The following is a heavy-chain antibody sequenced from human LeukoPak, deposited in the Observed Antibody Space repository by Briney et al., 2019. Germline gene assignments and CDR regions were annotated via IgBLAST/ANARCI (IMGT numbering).Heavy chain of an antibody. J-gene: IGHJ4*02. CDR1: GYTFTGYY. V-gene: IGHV1-46*01. D-gene: IGHD6-13*01. CDR3: ARDPSSLEYFDY. CDR2: INPSGGST. Sequence: GASVKVSCKASGYTFTGYYMHWVRQAPGQGLEWMGIINPSGGSTSYAQKFQGRVTMTRDTSTSTVYMELSSLRSEDTAVYYCARDPSSLEYFDYWGQGTLVTVSS.